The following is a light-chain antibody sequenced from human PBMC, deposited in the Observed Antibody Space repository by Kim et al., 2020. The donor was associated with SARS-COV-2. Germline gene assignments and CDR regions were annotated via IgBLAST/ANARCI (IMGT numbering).Light chain of an antibody. CDR2: EDK. CDR1: SGSIASNY. J-gene: IGLJ3*02. V-gene: IGLV6-57*03. Sequence: GKTVTITCTRSSGSIASNYVQWYQQRPGSAPITVIYEDKQRPSGVPDRFSGSIDSSSKSASLIISGLKTEDEADYFGQSYDSSNVVFGGGTQLTVL. CDR3: QSYDSSNVV.